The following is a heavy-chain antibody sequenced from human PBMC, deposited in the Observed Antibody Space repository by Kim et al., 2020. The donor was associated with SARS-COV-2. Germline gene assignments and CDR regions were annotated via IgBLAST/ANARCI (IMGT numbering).Heavy chain of an antibody. D-gene: IGHD6-13*01. J-gene: IGHJ5*02. CDR3: TRGGDSSSWYYWGWFDP. V-gene: IGHV3-49*03. Sequence: GGSLRLSCTASGFTFGDYAMSWFRQAPGKGLEWVGFIRSKAYGGTTEYAASVKGRFTISRDDSKSIAYLQMNSLKTEDTAVYYCTRGGDSSSWYYWGWFDPWGQGTLVTVSS. CDR1: GFTFGDYA. CDR2: IRSKAYGGTT.